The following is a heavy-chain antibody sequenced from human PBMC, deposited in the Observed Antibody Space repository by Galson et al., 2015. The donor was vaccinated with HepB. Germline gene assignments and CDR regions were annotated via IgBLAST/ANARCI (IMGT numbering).Heavy chain of an antibody. V-gene: IGHV3-66*01. D-gene: IGHD6-6*01. CDR3: ARSTRLGNYYYGMDV. CDR2: TYRGGST. Sequence: SLRLSCAPSGFTVSGNYMSWVRQAPGKGLEWVSVTYRGGSTYYADSVKGRFTISRDNSKNTLYLQMNSLRAEDTAVYYCARSTRLGNYYYGMDVWGQGTTVTVSS. CDR1: GFTVSGNY. J-gene: IGHJ6*02.